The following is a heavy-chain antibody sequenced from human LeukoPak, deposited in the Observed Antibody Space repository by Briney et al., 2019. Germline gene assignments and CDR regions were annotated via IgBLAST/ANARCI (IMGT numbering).Heavy chain of an antibody. Sequence: SETLSLTCTVSGGSISSYYWSWIRQPPGKGLEYIGYIYYSGNTNSNPSLNSRGTISVDTSKNQFSLKLSSVTAADTAVYYCARRGSGASLEYYFDLWGRGTLVTVSS. CDR2: IYYSGNT. D-gene: IGHD1-14*01. CDR3: ARRGSGASLEYYFDL. CDR1: GGSISSYY. J-gene: IGHJ2*01. V-gene: IGHV4-59*08.